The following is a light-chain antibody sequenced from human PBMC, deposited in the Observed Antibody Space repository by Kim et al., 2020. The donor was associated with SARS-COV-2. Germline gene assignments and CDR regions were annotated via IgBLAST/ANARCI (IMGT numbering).Light chain of an antibody. V-gene: IGKV3-20*01. Sequence: EIVLTQSPGTLSLSPGERATLSCRASQSVSSSYLAWYQQKPGQAPRLLIYGASSRATGIPDRFSGSGSGTDFTLTISRLEPEDFAVYYCQEDGSPPLTFGGGTKGGNK. CDR2: GAS. J-gene: IGKJ4*01. CDR1: QSVSSSY. CDR3: QEDGSPPLT.